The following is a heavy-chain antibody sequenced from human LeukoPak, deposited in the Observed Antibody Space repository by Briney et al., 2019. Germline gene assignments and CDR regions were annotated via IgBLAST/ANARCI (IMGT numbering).Heavy chain of an antibody. CDR2: IYYSGST. CDR3: ARGAYGDYAY. Sequence: SETLSLTCTVSGGSISSYYWSWIRQPPGKGLEWIGYIYYSGSTNYNPSLKSRVTISVDTSKNQFSLKLSSVTAADTAVYYCARGAYGDYAYWGQGTLVTVSS. V-gene: IGHV4-59*01. CDR1: GGSISSYY. D-gene: IGHD4-17*01. J-gene: IGHJ4*02.